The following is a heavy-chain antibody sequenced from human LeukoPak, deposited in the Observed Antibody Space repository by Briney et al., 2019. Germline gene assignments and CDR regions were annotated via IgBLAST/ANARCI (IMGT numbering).Heavy chain of an antibody. CDR1: GXXXSSYG. J-gene: IGHJ4*02. V-gene: IGHV3-30*02. CDR3: AKDQGVTVTTGYNY. Sequence: PGGSLXXXXXASGXXXSSYGXXWVRQAPGKGLEWVAFIRYDGSNKYYADSVKGRFTISRDNSKNTLHLQMNSLRAEDTAVYYCAKDQGVTVTTGYNYWGQGTLVTVSS. CDR2: IRYDGSNK. D-gene: IGHD4-17*01.